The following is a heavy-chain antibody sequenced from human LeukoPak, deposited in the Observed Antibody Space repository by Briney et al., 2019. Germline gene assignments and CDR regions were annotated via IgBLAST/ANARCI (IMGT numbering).Heavy chain of an antibody. D-gene: IGHD6-19*01. CDR3: AKAPIAVGGTGLDC. V-gene: IGHV3-23*01. CDR2: ISSRGGST. CDR1: GFTFSSFA. Sequence: GGSLRLSCAASGFTFSSFAMSWVRQAPGQGLEWVSDISSRGGSTYYADCVKGRFTISRDNSKNTLYLQMNTLRVDGTAVYCCAKAPIAVGGTGLDCWGQGTLVTVSS. J-gene: IGHJ4*02.